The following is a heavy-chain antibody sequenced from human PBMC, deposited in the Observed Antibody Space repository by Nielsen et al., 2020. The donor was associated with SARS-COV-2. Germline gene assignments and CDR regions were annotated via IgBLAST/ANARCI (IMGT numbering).Heavy chain of an antibody. J-gene: IGHJ4*02. V-gene: IGHV4-31*11. Sequence: SETLSLTCAVSGDSISSRKWWIRVRQHPGKGLEWIGYIYYSGSTYYNPSLKSRVTISVDTSKNQFSLKLSSVTAADTAVYYCARDGAQGNYLPYFDYWGQGTLVTVSS. D-gene: IGHD4-11*01. CDR2: IYYSGST. CDR3: ARDGAQGNYLPYFDY. CDR1: GDSISSRKW.